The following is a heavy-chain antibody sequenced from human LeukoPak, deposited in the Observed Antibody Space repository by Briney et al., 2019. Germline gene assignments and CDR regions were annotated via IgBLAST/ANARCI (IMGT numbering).Heavy chain of an antibody. D-gene: IGHD4-11*01. CDR3: ATQNFCSNFVQH. CDR1: GFSFNKYC. J-gene: IGHJ1*01. V-gene: IGHV3-7*05. Sequence: PGGSLRLSCAASGFSFNKYCMRWVRQAPGKGLEWVANIKQDGSETYYVDSVKGRFTISRDNAKNSLSLQKNSLRAEDTAVYYCATQNFCSNFVQHWGQGTLVTVSS. CDR2: IKQDGSET.